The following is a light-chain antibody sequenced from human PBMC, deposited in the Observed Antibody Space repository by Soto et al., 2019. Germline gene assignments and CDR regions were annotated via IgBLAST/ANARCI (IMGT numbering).Light chain of an antibody. CDR1: HNGTTS. CDR3: EPYSTYPIT. J-gene: IGKJ5*01. CDR2: KAS. Sequence: DIQMTQSLSTLSATVGDRVIITCRSSHNGTTSLSWYQQKPGKAPKLLIYKASNLESGLPSRFTGTGSGTEFPLTISSLQSDDFATYYCEPYSTYPITFGHGTRLEIK. V-gene: IGKV1-5*03.